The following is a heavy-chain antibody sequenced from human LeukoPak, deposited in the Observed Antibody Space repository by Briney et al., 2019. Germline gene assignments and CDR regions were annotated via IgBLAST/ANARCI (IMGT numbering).Heavy chain of an antibody. CDR2: VSGSGGST. Sequence: GGSLRLSSAPSRFTFSSYTMSWVRHAPGKGLGWVSAVSGSGGSTYYADSVKGRFTISRDNSKNTLYLQMNSLRAEDTAVYYCAKPGAYYDILTGHFDYWGQGTLVTVSS. CDR1: RFTFSSYT. V-gene: IGHV3-23*01. J-gene: IGHJ4*02. CDR3: AKPGAYYDILTGHFDY. D-gene: IGHD3-9*01.